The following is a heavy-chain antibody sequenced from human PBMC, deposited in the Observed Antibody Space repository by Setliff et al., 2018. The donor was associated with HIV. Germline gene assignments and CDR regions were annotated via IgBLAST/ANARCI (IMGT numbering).Heavy chain of an antibody. CDR1: GFTFSSYA. CDR2: ISSDGSNK. J-gene: IGHJ4*02. D-gene: IGHD3-3*01. CDR3: ARDGELEDFWSGYYFPYFDY. V-gene: IGHV3-30*01. Sequence: GGSLRLSCAASGFTFSSYAMHWVRQAPGKGLEWVAVISSDGSNKYYADSVKGRFTISRDNSKNTLYLQMNSLRAEDTAVYYCARDGELEDFWSGYYFPYFDYWGQGTLVTVSS.